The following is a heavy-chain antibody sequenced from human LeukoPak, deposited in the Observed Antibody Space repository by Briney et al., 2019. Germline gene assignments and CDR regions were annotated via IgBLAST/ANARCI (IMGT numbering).Heavy chain of an antibody. CDR3: VRDDYDFWSGYQRYFEF. CDR2: INQDRSEK. Sequence: GGSPRLSCAVSGFTFSDYWMTWVRQAPGKGLEWVANINQDRSEKYYVDSVEGRFTISRDSVKNSLYLQMTSVRADDTAMYYCVRDDYDFWSGYQRYFEFWGQGTLVTVSS. V-gene: IGHV3-7*01. D-gene: IGHD3-3*01. J-gene: IGHJ4*02. CDR1: GFTFSDYW.